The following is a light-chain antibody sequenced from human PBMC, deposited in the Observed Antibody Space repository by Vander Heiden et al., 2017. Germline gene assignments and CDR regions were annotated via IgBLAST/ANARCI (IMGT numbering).Light chain of an antibody. V-gene: IGLV2-14*03. Sequence: QSTVTQPASVSGSPGQSITISCTGTSSDVGCNNDSSYQQHPGKIPNLIINDVNNRPSGISNRLSASTSGNTASLTISGLQAGDEADYYCSSYTTSSTYVFGTGTKVTVL. CDR2: DVN. J-gene: IGLJ1*01. CDR3: SSYTTSSTYV. CDR1: SSDVGCNND.